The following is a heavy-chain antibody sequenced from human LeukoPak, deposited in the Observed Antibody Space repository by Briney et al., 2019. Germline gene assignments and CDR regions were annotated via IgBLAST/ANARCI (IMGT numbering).Heavy chain of an antibody. Sequence: ASVKVSCKASGYTFIGYFMHWVRQAPGRGLEWMGRINPNGGGTIYAQKFQGRVTMTRDTSISTAYMELSRLRSDDTAVYYCARSFLPDDYWGQGTLVTVSS. D-gene: IGHD1-14*01. CDR3: ARSFLPDDY. CDR1: GYTFIGYF. V-gene: IGHV1-2*06. CDR2: INPNGGGT. J-gene: IGHJ4*02.